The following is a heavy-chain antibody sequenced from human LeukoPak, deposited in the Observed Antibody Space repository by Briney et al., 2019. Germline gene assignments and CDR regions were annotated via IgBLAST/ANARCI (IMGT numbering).Heavy chain of an antibody. CDR1: GGSISSSNYY. V-gene: IGHV4-39*07. J-gene: IGHJ4*02. CDR2: IYYSGST. CDR3: ARDDIYYYDSSGYLAY. D-gene: IGHD3-22*01. Sequence: SETLSLTCTVSGGSISSSNYYWAWIRQPPGKGLEWIGNIYYSGSTDYNPSLKSRVTISVDTSKKQFSLKLSSVTAADTAVYYCARDDIYYYDSSGYLAYWGQGILVIVSS.